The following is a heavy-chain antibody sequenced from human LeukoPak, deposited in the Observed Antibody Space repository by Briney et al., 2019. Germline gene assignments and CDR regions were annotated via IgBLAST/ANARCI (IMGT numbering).Heavy chain of an antibody. Sequence: PGGSLRLSCAASGFTFSSYAMSWVRQAPGKGLQWVSTISDSGGSTCYADSVKGRFTISRDNSKNTLYLQMNSLRVEDTAVYYCAKGYHSSSSLAPTDNWGQGTLVTVSS. CDR2: ISDSGGST. D-gene: IGHD6-6*01. J-gene: IGHJ4*02. V-gene: IGHV3-23*01. CDR3: AKGYHSSSSLAPTDN. CDR1: GFTFSSYA.